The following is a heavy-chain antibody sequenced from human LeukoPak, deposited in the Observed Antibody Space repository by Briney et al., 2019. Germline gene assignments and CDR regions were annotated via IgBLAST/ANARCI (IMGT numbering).Heavy chain of an antibody. J-gene: IGHJ4*02. CDR3: ARVITVTTAEYYFDY. CDR2: IYSGGST. Sequence: GGSLRLSCAASGFTVSTYYMTWVRQAPGKGLECVSVIYSGGSTYYADSVKGRFTISRDNPKNTLYLQMNSLRAEDTAVYYCARVITVTTAEYYFDYWGQGTLVTVSS. V-gene: IGHV3-53*01. CDR1: GFTVSTYY. D-gene: IGHD4-17*01.